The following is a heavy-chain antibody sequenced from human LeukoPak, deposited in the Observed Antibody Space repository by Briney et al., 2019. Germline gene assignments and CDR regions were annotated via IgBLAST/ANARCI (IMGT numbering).Heavy chain of an antibody. Sequence: AGGSLRLSCAASGFTFSSYGMHWVRQAPGKGLEWVAVISYDGSNKYYADSVKGRFTISRDNSKNTLYLQMNSLRAEDTAVYYCAKSVGATTQRGYFDYGAQGTLVTVSS. CDR3: AKSVGATTQRGYFDY. J-gene: IGHJ4*02. V-gene: IGHV3-30*18. CDR1: GFTFSSYG. D-gene: IGHD1-26*01. CDR2: ISYDGSNK.